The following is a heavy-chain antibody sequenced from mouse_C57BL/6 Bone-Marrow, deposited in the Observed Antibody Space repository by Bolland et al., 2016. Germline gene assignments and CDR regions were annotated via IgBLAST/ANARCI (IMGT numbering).Heavy chain of an antibody. V-gene: IGHV1-9*01. CDR2: ILPGSGST. J-gene: IGHJ3*01. D-gene: IGHD3-2*02. CDR3: ARWGSSGSY. Sequence: GEILPGSGSTNYNEKFKGKATFTADTSSNTAYMQLSSLTTEDSAIYYCARWGSSGSYWSQGTLV.